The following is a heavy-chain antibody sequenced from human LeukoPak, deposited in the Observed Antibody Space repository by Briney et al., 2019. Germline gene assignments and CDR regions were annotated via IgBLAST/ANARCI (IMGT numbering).Heavy chain of an antibody. CDR2: IYYSGTT. J-gene: IGHJ5*02. CDR1: GGSLNSPNYY. V-gene: IGHV4-39*01. CDR3: ARHDYYGSLNWFDP. Sequence: LSETLSLTCIVSGGSLNSPNYYWGWIRQPPGKGLEWIGTIYYSGTTYYNPSLKSRLTISVDTSKNQFSLKLTSVTAADTAVYYCARHDYYGSLNWFDPWGQGTLITVSS. D-gene: IGHD3-10*01.